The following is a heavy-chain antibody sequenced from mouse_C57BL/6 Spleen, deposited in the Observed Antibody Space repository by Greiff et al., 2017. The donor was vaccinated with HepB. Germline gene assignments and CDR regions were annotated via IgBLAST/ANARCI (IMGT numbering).Heavy chain of an antibody. CDR3: ATYYYGSHWYFDV. Sequence: EVKLMESGGGLVKPGGSLKLSCAASGFTFSDYGMHWVRQAPEKGLEWVAYISSGSSTIYYADTVKGRFTISRDNAKNTLFLQMTSLRSEDTAMYYCATYYYGSHWYFDVWGTGTTVTVSS. CDR1: GFTFSDYG. D-gene: IGHD1-1*01. V-gene: IGHV5-17*01. CDR2: ISSGSSTI. J-gene: IGHJ1*03.